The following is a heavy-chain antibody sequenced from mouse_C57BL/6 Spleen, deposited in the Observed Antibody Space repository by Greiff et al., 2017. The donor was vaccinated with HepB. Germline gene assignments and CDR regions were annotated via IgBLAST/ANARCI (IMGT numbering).Heavy chain of an antibody. CDR3: TAVYDGYYVHAMDY. V-gene: IGHV6-6*01. CDR1: GFTFSDAW. J-gene: IGHJ4*01. Sequence: EVKLMESGGGLVQPGGSMKLSCAASGFTFSDAWMDWVRQSPEKGLEWVAEIRNKANNHATYYAESVKGRFTISRDDSKSSVYLQMNSLRAEDTGIDYCTAVYDGYYVHAMDYWGQGTSVTVSS. CDR2: IRNKANNHAT. D-gene: IGHD2-3*01.